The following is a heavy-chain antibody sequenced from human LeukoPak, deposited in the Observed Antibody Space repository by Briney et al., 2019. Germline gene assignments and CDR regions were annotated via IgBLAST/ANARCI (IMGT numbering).Heavy chain of an antibody. CDR2: ISGSGGST. CDR1: GFTFSSYA. J-gene: IGHJ3*02. CDR3: AKDREGIAVAGRHDAFDI. D-gene: IGHD6-19*01. Sequence: GGSLRLSCAASGFTFSSYAMSWVRQAPGKGLEWVSAISGSGGSTYYADSVKGRFTISRDNSKNTLYLQMNSLRAEDTAVYYCAKDREGIAVAGRHDAFDIWGQGTMVTVSS. V-gene: IGHV3-23*01.